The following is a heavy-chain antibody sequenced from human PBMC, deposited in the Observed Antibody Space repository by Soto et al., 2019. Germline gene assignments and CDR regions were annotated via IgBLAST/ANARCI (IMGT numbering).Heavy chain of an antibody. CDR3: ARGGDSSGYYYVY. D-gene: IGHD3-22*01. J-gene: IGHJ4*02. Sequence: GSLRLSCAASGFTFSSYAMHWVRQAPGKVLEWVAVISYDGSNKYYADSVKGRFTISRDNSKNTLYLQMNSLRAEDTAVYYCARGGDSSGYYYVYWGQGTLVTVSS. CDR1: GFTFSSYA. V-gene: IGHV3-30-3*01. CDR2: ISYDGSNK.